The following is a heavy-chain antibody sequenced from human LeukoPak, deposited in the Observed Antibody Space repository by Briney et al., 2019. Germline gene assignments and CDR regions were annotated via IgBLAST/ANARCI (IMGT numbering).Heavy chain of an antibody. V-gene: IGHV4-59*01. J-gene: IGHJ4*02. CDR3: ARGLGSWYYDSSGYFY. CDR2: IYYSGST. Sequence: SETLSLTCTVSGGSISSYYWSWIRQPPGKVLEWIGYIYYSGSTNYNPSLKSRVTISVDTSKNQFSLKLSSVTAADTAVYYCARGLGSWYYDSSGYFYWGQGTLVTVSS. D-gene: IGHD3-22*01. CDR1: GGSISSYY.